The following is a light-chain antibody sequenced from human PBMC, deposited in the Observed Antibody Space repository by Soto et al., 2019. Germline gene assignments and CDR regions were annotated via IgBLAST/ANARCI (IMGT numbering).Light chain of an antibody. V-gene: IGKV1-9*01. CDR3: QQRGSYTIT. CDR2: AAS. J-gene: IGKJ5*01. CDR1: QAINTY. Sequence: DIQLTQSPSFLSASVGDRVTITCRASQAINTYLAWYQQKPGKAPKLLIFAASTLQNGVPSRFSGSGSGTEFTVTITSLQPEDFATYYCQQRGSYTITFGQGTRLEI.